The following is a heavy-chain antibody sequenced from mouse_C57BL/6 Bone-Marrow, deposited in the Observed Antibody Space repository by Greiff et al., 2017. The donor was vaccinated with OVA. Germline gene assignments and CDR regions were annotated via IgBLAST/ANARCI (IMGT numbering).Heavy chain of an antibody. V-gene: IGHV14-4*01. CDR3: TANWDWVAY. CDR2: IDPENGDT. D-gene: IGHD4-1*02. CDR1: GFNIKDDY. Sequence: VQLQQSGAELVRPGASVKLSCTASGFNIKDDYMHWVKQRPEQGLEWIGWIDPENGDTEYASKFQGKATIPADTSSNPAYLQLSSLTAEDTAVYYCTANWDWVAYWGQGTLVTVSA. J-gene: IGHJ3*01.